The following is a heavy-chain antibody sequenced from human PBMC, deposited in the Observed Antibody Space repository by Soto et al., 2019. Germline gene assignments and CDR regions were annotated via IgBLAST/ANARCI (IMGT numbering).Heavy chain of an antibody. J-gene: IGHJ4*02. V-gene: IGHV3-30-3*01. Sequence: VQLVESGGGVVQPGRSLRLSCAASGFTFSNYAMHWVRQTPGKGLEWVAVMSFDGSNTYYADSVKGRFSISRDNSKNTLYLQMNSLRAEDSAVFYCARGGVAAAGTRRYYFDFWGQGTLVTVSS. CDR2: MSFDGSNT. D-gene: IGHD6-13*01. CDR3: ARGGVAAAGTRRYYFDF. CDR1: GFTFSNYA.